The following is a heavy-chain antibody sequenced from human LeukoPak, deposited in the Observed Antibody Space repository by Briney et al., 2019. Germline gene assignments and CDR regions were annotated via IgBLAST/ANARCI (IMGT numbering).Heavy chain of an antibody. D-gene: IGHD3-10*01. CDR3: AGDGWFGDYNWFDP. CDR2: ISSASNTI. Sequence: GGSLRLSCAASGFTFSSYSMNWVHQAPGKGLEWVSYISSASNTIYYADSVKGRFTISRDNAKNSLYLQMNSLRAEDTAMYYCAGDGWFGDYNWFDPWGQGTLVTVSS. J-gene: IGHJ5*02. V-gene: IGHV3-48*01. CDR1: GFTFSSYS.